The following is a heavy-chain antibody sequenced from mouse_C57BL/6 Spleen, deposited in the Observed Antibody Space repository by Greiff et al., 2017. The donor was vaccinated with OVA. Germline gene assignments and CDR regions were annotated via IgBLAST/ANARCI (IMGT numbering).Heavy chain of an antibody. J-gene: IGHJ4*01. Sequence: EVQLVESGGGLVKPGGSLKLSCAASGFAFSDYGMHWVRQAPEKGLEWVAYISRGSSTIYYADTVKGRFTISRDNAKNTLFLQMTSLRSEDTAMYYCARSYYDYLDYWGQGTSVTVSS. D-gene: IGHD2-4*01. CDR2: ISRGSSTI. CDR3: ARSYYDYLDY. CDR1: GFAFSDYG. V-gene: IGHV5-17*01.